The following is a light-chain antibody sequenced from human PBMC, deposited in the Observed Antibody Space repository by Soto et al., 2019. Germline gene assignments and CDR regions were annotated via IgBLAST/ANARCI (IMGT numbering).Light chain of an antibody. V-gene: IGKV3-20*01. CDR2: GTS. CDR1: QSVNSDY. CDR3: QRYGSSPLYA. J-gene: IGKJ2*01. Sequence: EIVLTQSPGTLSLSPGERATFSCRASQSVNSDYLAWYQQGPGLAPRLLIYGTSNRATGIPDRFSGSGSGTDFTLTINTLEPEDFAVYYCQRYGSSPLYAFGQGTKLEIK.